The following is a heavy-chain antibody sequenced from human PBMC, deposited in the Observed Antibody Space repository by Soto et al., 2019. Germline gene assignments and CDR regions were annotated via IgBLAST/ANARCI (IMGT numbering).Heavy chain of an antibody. Sequence: EASVKVSCKASGYTFTSYDINWVRQATGQGLEWMGWMNPNSGNTGYAQKFQGRVTMTRNTSISTAYMELSSLRSEDTAVYYCARGGYDILTGYYNRYYYYGMDVWGQGTTVTVSS. J-gene: IGHJ6*02. D-gene: IGHD3-9*01. V-gene: IGHV1-8*01. CDR3: ARGGYDILTGYYNRYYYYGMDV. CDR2: MNPNSGNT. CDR1: GYTFTSYD.